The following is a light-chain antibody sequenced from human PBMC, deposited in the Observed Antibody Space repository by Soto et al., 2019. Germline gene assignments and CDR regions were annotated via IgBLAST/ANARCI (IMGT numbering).Light chain of an antibody. CDR1: QSVGNNS. CDR3: QQYGSSPPYT. J-gene: IGKJ2*01. Sequence: EVVLTQSPGTLSLSPGERATLSCRASQSVGNNSLAWYQQKPGQAPRLLIFGSSDRATGIPDRFSGSGSGTDFTLTISRLEPEDFAVYYCQQYGSSPPYTFGQGTKLEIK. CDR2: GSS. V-gene: IGKV3-20*01.